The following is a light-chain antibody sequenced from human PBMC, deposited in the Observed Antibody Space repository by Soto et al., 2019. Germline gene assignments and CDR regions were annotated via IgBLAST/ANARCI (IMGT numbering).Light chain of an antibody. CDR1: SSDVGGYNY. Sequence: QSVLTQPASVSGSPGQSITISCTGTSSDVGGYNYVSWYQQHPGKAPKLMIYDVSNRPSGVSNRFSGSKSGNTASLTISGLQAEDDADYYCSSYTSSSTEAYVVGTGTKVTV. CDR3: SSYTSSSTEAYV. J-gene: IGLJ1*01. V-gene: IGLV2-14*01. CDR2: DVS.